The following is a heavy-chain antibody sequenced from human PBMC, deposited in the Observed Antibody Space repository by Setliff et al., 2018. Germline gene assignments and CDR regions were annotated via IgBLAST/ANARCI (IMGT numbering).Heavy chain of an antibody. V-gene: IGHV4-4*02. Sequence: SETLSLTCAVSGGSISSSNWWSWVRQPPGKGLEWIGEIYHSGSTNYNPSLKSRGTMSMDTSKNQFSLKLSSVTAADTVVYYCARQSVRGLADNNWFDPWGQGTLVTVS. CDR3: ARQSVRGLADNNWFDP. CDR2: IYHSGST. J-gene: IGHJ5*02. CDR1: GGSISSSNW. D-gene: IGHD2-15*01.